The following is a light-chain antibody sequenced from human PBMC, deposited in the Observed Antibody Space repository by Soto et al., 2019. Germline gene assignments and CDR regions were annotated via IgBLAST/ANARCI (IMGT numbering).Light chain of an antibody. J-gene: IGKJ4*01. CDR2: GAS. V-gene: IGKV3-15*01. Sequence: EKVMTQSPATLSLSQGERATLSCRASESVSNNLAWYHQRPGQAPRLLIYGASTRATGIPDRFSGSGSGTEFTLTITSLQSEDFGFYFCQQYDYWLSLTFGGGTKVDIK. CDR3: QQYDYWLSLT. CDR1: ESVSNN.